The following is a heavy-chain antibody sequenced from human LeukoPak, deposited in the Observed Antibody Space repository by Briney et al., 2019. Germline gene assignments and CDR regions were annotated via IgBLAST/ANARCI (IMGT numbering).Heavy chain of an antibody. D-gene: IGHD6-19*01. CDR3: ARDPGVRWLVGFDY. CDR2: IWYDGSNK. V-gene: IGHV3-33*01. J-gene: IGHJ4*02. CDR1: GFTFSTYG. Sequence: RSSLSLSCAASGFTFSTYGMHWVRQAPGKGLEWVADIWYDGSNKYYEDSVKGRFTISRDNSKNTLYLQMNSLRAEDTAVYYCARDPGVRWLVGFDYWGQGTLVTVSS.